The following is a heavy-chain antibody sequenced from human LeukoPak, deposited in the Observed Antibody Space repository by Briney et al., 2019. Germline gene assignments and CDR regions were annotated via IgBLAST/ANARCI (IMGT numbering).Heavy chain of an antibody. CDR1: GYTFTGYY. J-gene: IGHJ6*03. CDR2: INPNTGGT. D-gene: IGHD6-19*01. Sequence: GASVKVSCKASGYTFTGYYMHWVRQAPGQGLEWMGWINPNTGGTNYAQKFQGRATMTRDTSISTAYMELSRLRSDDTAVYYCARDGGSIAVATNYYYYYMDVWGKGTTVTVSS. V-gene: IGHV1-2*02. CDR3: ARDGGSIAVATNYYYYYMDV.